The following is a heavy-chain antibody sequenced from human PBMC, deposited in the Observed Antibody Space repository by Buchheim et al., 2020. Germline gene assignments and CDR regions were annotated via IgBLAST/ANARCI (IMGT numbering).Heavy chain of an antibody. V-gene: IGHV4-4*02. Sequence: QVQLQESGPGLVKPSGTLSLTCAVSGGSISSSNWWSWVRQPPGKGLEWIGEIYHSGSTNYNPSLKSRVPISVDKPKNQLSLKLSSVTAADTAVYYCARVRTYYYGSGSYYINWFDPWGQGTL. J-gene: IGHJ5*02. CDR2: IYHSGST. CDR1: GGSISSSNW. D-gene: IGHD3-10*01. CDR3: ARVRTYYYGSGSYYINWFDP.